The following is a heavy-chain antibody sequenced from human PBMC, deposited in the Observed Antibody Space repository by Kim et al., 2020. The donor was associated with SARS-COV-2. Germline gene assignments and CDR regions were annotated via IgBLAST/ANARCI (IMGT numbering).Heavy chain of an antibody. CDR1: GGSISSGGYY. J-gene: IGHJ2*01. V-gene: IGHV4-31*03. CDR3: ARTTGDGYTEMWYFDL. D-gene: IGHD5-12*01. Sequence: SETLSLTCTVSGGSISSGGYYWSWIRQHPGKGLEWIGYTYYSGSTYYNPSLKSRVTISVDTSKNQFSLKLSSVTAADTAVYYCARTTGDGYTEMWYFDLWGRGTLVTVSS. CDR2: TYYSGST.